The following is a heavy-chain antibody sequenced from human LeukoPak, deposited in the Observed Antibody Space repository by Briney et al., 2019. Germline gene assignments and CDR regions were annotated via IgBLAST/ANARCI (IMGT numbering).Heavy chain of an antibody. J-gene: IGHJ4*02. CDR1: GGSFSGYY. CDR2: INHSGST. D-gene: IGHD3-16*02. Sequence: SETLSLTCAVYGGSFSGYYWSWIRQPPGKGLEWIGEINHSGSTNYNPSLKSRVTISVDTSKNQFSLKLSSVTAADTAVYYCARGRTYYDYVWGSYRLYYFDYWGQGTLVTVSS. V-gene: IGHV4-34*01. CDR3: ARGRTYYDYVWGSYRLYYFDY.